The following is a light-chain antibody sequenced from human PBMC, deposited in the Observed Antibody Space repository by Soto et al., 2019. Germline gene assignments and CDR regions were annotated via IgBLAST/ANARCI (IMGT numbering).Light chain of an antibody. CDR2: SNN. CDR3: ATWDDSLKGYV. J-gene: IGLJ1*01. V-gene: IGLV1-44*01. CDR1: SSNIGSST. Sequence: QSVLTQPPSASGTPEQRVTISCSGSSSNIGSSTVTWYQQLPGAAPTVLIHSNNQRPSGVPDRFSGSKSGTSASLAISGLQSDDEADYYCATWDDSLKGYVFGTGTKLTVL.